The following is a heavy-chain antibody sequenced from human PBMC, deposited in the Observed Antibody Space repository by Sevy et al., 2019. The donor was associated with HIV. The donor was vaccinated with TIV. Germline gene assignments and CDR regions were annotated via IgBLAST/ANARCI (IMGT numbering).Heavy chain of an antibody. V-gene: IGHV3-23*01. CDR1: GFTFSSYA. J-gene: IGHJ4*02. Sequence: GGSLRLSCAASGFTFSSYAMSWVRQAPGKGLEWVSAISGSGGSTYYADSVKGRFTISRDNSKNTLYLQMNSLRAEDTAVYYCARDDGYYDFLEKYCFEYWGQGTLVTVSS. D-gene: IGHD3-3*01. CDR3: ARDDGYYDFLEKYCFEY. CDR2: ISGSGGST.